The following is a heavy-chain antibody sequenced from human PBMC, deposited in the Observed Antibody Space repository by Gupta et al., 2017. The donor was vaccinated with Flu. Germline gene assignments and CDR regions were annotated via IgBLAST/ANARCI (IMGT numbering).Heavy chain of an antibody. J-gene: IGHJ4*02. CDR1: GYTFISYD. D-gene: IGHD2-15*01. CDR3: ARMVGYSAKQVRLDY. V-gene: IGHV1-8*01. CDR2: MNPNKDNT. Sequence: QVQLVQSGAEVKKPGASVKVSCKASGYTFISYDINWVRQAPGQGLEWMGWMNPNKDNTGHAQKFQGRVTMTRDTSISTFYMELSSLRSEDTAVYYCARMVGYSAKQVRLDYWGQGTLVTVSS.